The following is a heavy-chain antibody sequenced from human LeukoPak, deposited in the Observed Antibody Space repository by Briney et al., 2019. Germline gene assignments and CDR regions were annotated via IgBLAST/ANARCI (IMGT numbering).Heavy chain of an antibody. CDR1: GDSIYISNYY. CDR3: ARGRQYFGMDV. Sequence: SETLSLTCTVSGDSIYISNYYWGWIRQPPGTGLEWIGSLYYSGITYYNPSLKSRVTISVDISKNQFSLELNSVTAADTAVYYCARGRQYFGMDVWGQGTTVTVSS. D-gene: IGHD1-1*01. V-gene: IGHV4-39*07. CDR2: LYYSGIT. J-gene: IGHJ6*02.